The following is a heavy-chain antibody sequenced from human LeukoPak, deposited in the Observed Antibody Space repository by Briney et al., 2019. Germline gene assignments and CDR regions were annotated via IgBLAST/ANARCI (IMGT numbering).Heavy chain of an antibody. V-gene: IGHV1-69*15. Sequence: ASVKLSCKASGGTFTSYAISWGRQAPGQGLGWMGRIIPIFGTANYAQKFQGRVTITPDESTSTAYMELSSLRSEDTAVYYCARDLELIAALWFDPWGQGTLVTVSS. CDR2: IIPIFGTA. CDR3: ARDLELIAALWFDP. CDR1: GGTFTSYA. J-gene: IGHJ5*02. D-gene: IGHD6-6*01.